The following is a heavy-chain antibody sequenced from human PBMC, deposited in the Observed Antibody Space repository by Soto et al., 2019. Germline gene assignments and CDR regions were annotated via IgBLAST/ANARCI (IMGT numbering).Heavy chain of an antibody. Sequence: GESLKISCKVSVDSFTNYWIAWVRQTPGKGLEWMGIIHPGDSESRYSPSFQGQVTISADKSITTAYLQWSSLKASDTAMYYCARQIGHYGLDVWGQGTTVTVCS. J-gene: IGHJ6*02. V-gene: IGHV5-51*01. CDR2: IHPGDSES. CDR3: ARQIGHYGLDV. CDR1: VDSFTNYW.